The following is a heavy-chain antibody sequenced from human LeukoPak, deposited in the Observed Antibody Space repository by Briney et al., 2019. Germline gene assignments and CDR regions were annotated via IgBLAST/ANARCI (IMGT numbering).Heavy chain of an antibody. CDR2: IYYSGST. D-gene: IGHD3-3*01. CDR1: GGSISSSSYY. Sequence: SQTLSLTCTVSGGSISSSSYYWGWIRQPPGKGLEWIGSIYYSGSTYYNPSLKSRVTISVDTSKNQFSLKLSSVTAADTAVYYCARLFAGYDAFDIWGQGTMVTVSS. CDR3: ARLFAGYDAFDI. J-gene: IGHJ3*02. V-gene: IGHV4-39*01.